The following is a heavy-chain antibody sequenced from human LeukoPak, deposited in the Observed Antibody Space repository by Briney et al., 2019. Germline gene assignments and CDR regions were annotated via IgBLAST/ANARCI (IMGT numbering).Heavy chain of an antibody. D-gene: IGHD1-26*01. CDR2: IYYNGNT. J-gene: IGHJ6*02. Sequence: PSETLSLTCSVSDGSINSYYWNWIRRPPGKGLEWIGYIYYNGNTNYSPSLKSRVTMSVDTSKNLFSLKVSSVTAADTAVYYCARGRSNYYGTDVWGQGTTVTVSS. V-gene: IGHV4-59*01. CDR1: DGSINSYY. CDR3: ARGRSNYYGTDV.